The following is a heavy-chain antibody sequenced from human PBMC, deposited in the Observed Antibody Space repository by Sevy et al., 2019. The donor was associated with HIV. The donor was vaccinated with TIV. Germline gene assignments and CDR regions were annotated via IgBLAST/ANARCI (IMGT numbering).Heavy chain of an antibody. Sequence: GGSLRLSCVVSGYSFSSYAISWVRQAPGKGLEWVSTINGRGGSTYYADSVKGRFTICSDNPKNTLFLQMINLRVDDTAIYYCARPSPRIAAAASAFYDNWGQGTLVTVSS. CDR2: INGRGGST. V-gene: IGHV3-23*01. J-gene: IGHJ4*02. D-gene: IGHD6-13*01. CDR1: GYSFSSYA. CDR3: ARPSPRIAAAASAFYDN.